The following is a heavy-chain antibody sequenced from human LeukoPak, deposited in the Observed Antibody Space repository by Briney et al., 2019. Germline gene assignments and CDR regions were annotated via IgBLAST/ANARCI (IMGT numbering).Heavy chain of an antibody. CDR2: ISYDGSNK. V-gene: IGHV3-30*03. Sequence: GGSLRLSCAASGFTFSSYGMHWVRQAPGKGLEWVAVISYDGSNKYYADSVKGRFTISRDNSKNTLYLQMNSLRAEDTAVYYCARESGGDLGEAFDIWGQGTMVTVSS. D-gene: IGHD1-26*01. CDR1: GFTFSSYG. J-gene: IGHJ3*02. CDR3: ARESGGDLGEAFDI.